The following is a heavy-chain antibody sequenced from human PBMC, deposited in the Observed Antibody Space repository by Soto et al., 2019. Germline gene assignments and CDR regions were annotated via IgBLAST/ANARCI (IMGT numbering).Heavy chain of an antibody. V-gene: IGHV3-30*03. J-gene: IGHJ5*02. Sequence: GGSLRLSCAASGFTFSSYGMHWVRQAPGKGLEWVAVISSDGSNKYYADSVKGRFTISRDNSKNTLYLQMNSLRAEDTAVYYCVRPNSSGWYPPFDPRGQRTPVTVSS. CDR3: VRPNSSGWYPPFDP. CDR1: GFTFSSYG. D-gene: IGHD6-19*01. CDR2: ISSDGSNK.